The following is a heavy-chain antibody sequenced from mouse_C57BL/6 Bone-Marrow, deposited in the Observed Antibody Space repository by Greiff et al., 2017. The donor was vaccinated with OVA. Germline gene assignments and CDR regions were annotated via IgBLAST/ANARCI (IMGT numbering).Heavy chain of an antibody. Sequence: EVQLQQSGAELVRPGASVKLSCTASGFNIKDDYMHWVKQRPEQGLEWIGWIDPENGDTEYASKFQGKATITADTSSNTAYLQLSSLTSEDTAVYYCTPDYLDYWGQGTTLTVSS. CDR3: TPDYLDY. J-gene: IGHJ2*01. V-gene: IGHV14-4*01. CDR1: GFNIKDDY. CDR2: IDPENGDT.